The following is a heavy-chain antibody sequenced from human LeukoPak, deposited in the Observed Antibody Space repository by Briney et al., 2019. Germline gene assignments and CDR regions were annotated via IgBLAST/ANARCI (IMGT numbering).Heavy chain of an antibody. CDR1: GYTFTSYY. J-gene: IGHJ1*01. CDR3: ARDGQWLVHYFQH. D-gene: IGHD6-19*01. Sequence: ASVKVSCKASGYTFTSYYMHWVRQAPGQGLEWMGIINPSGGSTSYAQKFQGRVTMTRDTSTSTAYMELSSLRSEDTAVYYCARDGQWLVHYFQHWGQGTLVTVSS. V-gene: IGHV1-46*01. CDR2: INPSGGST.